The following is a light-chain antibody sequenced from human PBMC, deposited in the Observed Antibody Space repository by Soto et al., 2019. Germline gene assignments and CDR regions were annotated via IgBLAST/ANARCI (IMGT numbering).Light chain of an antibody. CDR2: KAS. Sequence: DIQMTQSPSTLSASVGDRVTITCRASQSISSWLAWYQQKPGKAPKLLIYKASSLESGVPSRFSGSGSGTEFTLTISSLQPDDFANYYCQQYNTNWTFGQGTKVEIK. CDR1: QSISSW. J-gene: IGKJ1*01. CDR3: QQYNTNWT. V-gene: IGKV1-5*03.